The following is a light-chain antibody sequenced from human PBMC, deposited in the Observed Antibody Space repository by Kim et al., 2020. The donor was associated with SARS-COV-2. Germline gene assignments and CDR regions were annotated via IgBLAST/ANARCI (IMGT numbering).Light chain of an antibody. V-gene: IGLV2-14*03. J-gene: IGLJ3*02. CDR1: SSDVGGYNY. CDR3: SSYTSSSTRV. Sequence: GQSITISCTGTSSDVGGYNYVSGYQQHPGKAPKLMIYDVSNRPSGVSNRFSGSKSGNTASLTISGLQAEDEADYYCSSYTSSSTRVFGGGTKLTVL. CDR2: DVS.